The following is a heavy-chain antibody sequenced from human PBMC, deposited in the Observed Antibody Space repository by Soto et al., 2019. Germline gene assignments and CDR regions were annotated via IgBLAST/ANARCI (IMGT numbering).Heavy chain of an antibody. CDR3: ARDGSSGYYDDYYYGMDV. CDR2: INPDSGNT. V-gene: IGHV1-18*01. D-gene: IGHD3-22*01. CDR1: GYRFSTYA. J-gene: IGHJ6*02. Sequence: QVQLLQSGGEVKKTGASVKVSCRASGYRFSTYAISWVRQAPGHGLEWVGWINPDSGNTNYAQSFQGRVTMTTDTSTNPVYMELRSLRSNDTAIYFCARDGSSGYYDDYYYGMDVWGQGTTVSVSS.